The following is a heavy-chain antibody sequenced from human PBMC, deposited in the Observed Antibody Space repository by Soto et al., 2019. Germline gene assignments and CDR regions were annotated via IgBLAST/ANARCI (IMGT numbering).Heavy chain of an antibody. V-gene: IGHV1-69*04. CDR1: GGTFSSYT. Sequence: PGLKLKVSCKASGGTFSSYTISWVRQAPGQGLEWMGRIIPILGIANYAQKFQGRVTITADKSTSTAYMELSSLRSEDTAVYYCARDPGYYDSSGYYGPWYYGMDVWGQGTTVTVSS. CDR2: IIPILGIA. CDR3: ARDPGYYDSSGYYGPWYYGMDV. J-gene: IGHJ6*02. D-gene: IGHD3-22*01.